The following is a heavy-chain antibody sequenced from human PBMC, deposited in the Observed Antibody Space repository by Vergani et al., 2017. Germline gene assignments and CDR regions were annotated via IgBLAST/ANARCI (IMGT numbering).Heavy chain of an antibody. V-gene: IGHV1-18*01. CDR1: GYTFTSYG. D-gene: IGHD6-19*01. Sequence: QVQLVQSGAEVKKPGAPVKVSCKASGYTFTSYGISWVRQAPGQGLEWMGWISAYNGNTNYAQKLQGRVTMTTDTCTSTAYMELRSLISDDTAVYYCARNQGYSSGWYYSDYWGQGTLVTVSS. J-gene: IGHJ4*02. CDR3: ARNQGYSSGWYYSDY. CDR2: ISAYNGNT.